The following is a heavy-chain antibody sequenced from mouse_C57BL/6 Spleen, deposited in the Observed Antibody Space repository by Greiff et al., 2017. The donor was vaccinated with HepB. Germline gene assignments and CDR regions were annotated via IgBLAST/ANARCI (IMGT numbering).Heavy chain of an antibody. V-gene: IGHV14-4*01. Sequence: VQLQQSGAELVRPGASVKLSCTASGFNIKDDYMHWVKQRPEQGLEWIGWIDPENGDTEYASKFQGKATITADTSSNTAYLQLSSLTSEDTAVYYYTTPLYITTTYYAMDYWGQGTSVTVSS. D-gene: IGHD1-1*01. CDR2: IDPENGDT. CDR3: TTPLYITTTYYAMDY. J-gene: IGHJ4*01. CDR1: GFNIKDDY.